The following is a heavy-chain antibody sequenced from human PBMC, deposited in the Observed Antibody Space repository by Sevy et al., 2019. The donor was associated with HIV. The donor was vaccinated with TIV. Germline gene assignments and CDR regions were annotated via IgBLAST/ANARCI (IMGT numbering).Heavy chain of an antibody. Sequence: GGSLRLSCAASGFTFSSYAMSWVRQAPGKGLEWVSGISGSGGTTYYADSVKGRFTISRDSSKNMLYLQMNSLRVEDTAIYYCSKRQWLVRLTREAWFDPWGQGTLVTVSS. J-gene: IGHJ5*02. CDR1: GFTFSSYA. D-gene: IGHD6-19*01. CDR3: SKRQWLVRLTREAWFDP. CDR2: ISGSGGTT. V-gene: IGHV3-23*01.